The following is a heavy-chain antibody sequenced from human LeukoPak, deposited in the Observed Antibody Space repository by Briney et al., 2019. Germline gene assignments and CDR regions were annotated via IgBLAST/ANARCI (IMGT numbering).Heavy chain of an antibody. CDR2: MRYDGSNK. V-gene: IGHV3-30*02. Sequence: GGSLRLSCAASGFTFRSYGMHWVRQAPGKGLEWVAFMRYDGSNKYYADSVKGRFTISRDNSKNTLYLQMNSLRAEDTAVYYCAKDLTRVAARPGNWFDPWGQGTLVTVSS. D-gene: IGHD6-6*01. J-gene: IGHJ5*02. CDR3: AKDLTRVAARPGNWFDP. CDR1: GFTFRSYG.